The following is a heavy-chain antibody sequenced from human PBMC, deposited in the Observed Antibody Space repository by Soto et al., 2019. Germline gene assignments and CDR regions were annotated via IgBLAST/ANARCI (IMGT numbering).Heavy chain of an antibody. CDR1: GYTFLDFY. CDR3: ATSTYDDFRSGSY. D-gene: IGHD3-3*01. V-gene: IGHV1-2*02. CDR2: INPNTGGA. Sequence: ASVKVSCKSSGYTFLDFYIPWVRQAPGQGLEWMGWINPNTGGAVYAQKFLGRVTMTRDTSISTAYMELSRLRSDETATYFCATSTYDDFRSGSYWGQGSLVTVSS. J-gene: IGHJ4*02.